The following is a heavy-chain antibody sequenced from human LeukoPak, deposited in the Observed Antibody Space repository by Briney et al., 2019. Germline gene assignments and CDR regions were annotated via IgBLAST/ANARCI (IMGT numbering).Heavy chain of an antibody. J-gene: IGHJ3*01. CDR1: GLIFHNYA. V-gene: IGHV3-23*01. D-gene: IGHD4-17*01. CDR2: ILGGGGT. CDR3: GQDPNGNYIGAFDF. Sequence: GGSLRLSCAASGLIFHNYALVWIRRAPGKGPEWVSAILGGGGTFYADAVEGRFTISRDNSKNALYLKMNRVRAEDTATYYCGQDPNGNYIGAFDFWGRGTMVTVSS.